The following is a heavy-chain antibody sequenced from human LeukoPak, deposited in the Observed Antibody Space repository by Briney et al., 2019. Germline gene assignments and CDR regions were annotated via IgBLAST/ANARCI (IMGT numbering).Heavy chain of an antibody. CDR1: GVSISSSNSY. V-gene: IGHV4-39*07. D-gene: IGHD6-13*01. J-gene: IGHJ4*02. CDR3: ATTPREYSSTWYYFDY. Sequence: SGTLSLTCTVSGVSISSSNSYWGWIRQPPGKGLEWIGSIYHSGSTYYNPSLKSRVTMSVDTSTKQFSPNLSSVTAADTAVYYCATTPREYSSTWYYFDYWGQGILVTVSS. CDR2: IYHSGST.